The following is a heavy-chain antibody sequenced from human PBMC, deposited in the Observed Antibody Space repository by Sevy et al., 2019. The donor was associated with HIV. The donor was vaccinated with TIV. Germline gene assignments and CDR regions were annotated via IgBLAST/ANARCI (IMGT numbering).Heavy chain of an antibody. CDR3: ARDPHEIMLSGSYYLY. D-gene: IGHD1-26*01. J-gene: IGHJ4*02. V-gene: IGHV3-33*01. Sequence: GGSLRLSCAASGFIISYYGMHWVRQAPGKGLEWVAVIWYDGSNTIYADSVKGRLTISRDNSKNILYLQMNSLRDEDTAVYYCARDPHEIMLSGSYYLYWGQGTRVTVSS. CDR2: IWYDGSNT. CDR1: GFIISYYG.